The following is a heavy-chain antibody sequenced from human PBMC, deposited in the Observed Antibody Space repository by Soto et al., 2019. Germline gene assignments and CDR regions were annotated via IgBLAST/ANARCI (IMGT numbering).Heavy chain of an antibody. CDR2: ISGSGGGT. CDR1: VFTFISYA. D-gene: IGHD3-22*01. J-gene: IGHJ4*02. Sequence: PGWSLRLSCASAVFTFISYAMSWVRQAPGKGLEWVSTISGSGGGTYYADSVKGRFTISRDNSENTLFLHMNSLRVEDTAVCYCAKDTYYFDSSGYYRPYFDSWGQGTLVTVSS. V-gene: IGHV3-23*01. CDR3: AKDTYYFDSSGYYRPYFDS.